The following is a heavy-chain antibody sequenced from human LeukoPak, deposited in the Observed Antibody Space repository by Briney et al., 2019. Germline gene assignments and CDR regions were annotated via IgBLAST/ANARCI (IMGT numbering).Heavy chain of an antibody. V-gene: IGHV4-34*01. D-gene: IGHD2-2*01. CDR3: ARGQGEAGEIVVVPAALGSMDV. CDR2: INHSGST. CDR1: GGSFSGYY. J-gene: IGHJ6*02. Sequence: SETLSLTCAVYGGSFSGYYWSWIRQPPGKGLEWIGEINHSGSTNYNPSLKSRVTISVDTSKNQFSLKLSSVTAADTAVYYCARGQGEAGEIVVVPAALGSMDVWGQGTTVTVSS.